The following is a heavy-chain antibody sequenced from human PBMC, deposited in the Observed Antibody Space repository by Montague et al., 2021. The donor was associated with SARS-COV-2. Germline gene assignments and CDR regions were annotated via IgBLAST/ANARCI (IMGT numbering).Heavy chain of an antibody. CDR3: TRGHYSSSWYGIRYYVDY. CDR2: INHSGST. V-gene: IGHV4-34*01. Sequence: SETLSLTCAVYGGSFSGYYWSWIRQPPGKGLEWIGEINHSGSTNYNPSLKSRVTISVDTSKNQFSLKLSSVTAADTAVYYCTRGHYSSSWYGIRYYVDYWGQGTLVTVSS. J-gene: IGHJ4*02. CDR1: GGSFSGYY. D-gene: IGHD6-13*01.